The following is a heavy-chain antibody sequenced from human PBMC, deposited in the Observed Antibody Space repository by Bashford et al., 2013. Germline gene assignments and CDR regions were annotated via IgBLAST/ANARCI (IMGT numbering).Heavy chain of an antibody. V-gene: IGHV1-2*02. Sequence: ASVKVSCKASGYTFTGYYMHWVRQAPGQGLEWMGWINPNSGGTNYAQKFQGRVTMTRDTSISTAYMELSRLRSDDTAVYYCATARLIDRPSSDYYYGMDVWGQGTTVTVSS. CDR1: GYTFTGYY. D-gene: IGHD1-26*01. CDR2: INPNSGGT. J-gene: IGHJ6*02. CDR3: ATARLIDRPSSDYYYGMDV.